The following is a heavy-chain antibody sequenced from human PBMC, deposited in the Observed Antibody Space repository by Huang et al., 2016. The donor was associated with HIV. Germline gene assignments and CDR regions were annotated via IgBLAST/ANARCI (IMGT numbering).Heavy chain of an antibody. CDR1: GFIFSNYG. D-gene: IGHD6-19*01. V-gene: IGHV3-30*03. J-gene: IGHJ1*01. CDR3: ALKGDSSGWEYFRH. CDR2: ISYDGSNK. Sequence: QVQLVESGGGVVQPGRSLRLSCAASGFIFSNYGMHWVRHAPGKGVEWVALISYDGSNKYYTDSVKSRFSISRDNSKNTLYLKMNSLRAGDTAVYYCALKGDSSGWEYFRHWGQGTLVTVSS.